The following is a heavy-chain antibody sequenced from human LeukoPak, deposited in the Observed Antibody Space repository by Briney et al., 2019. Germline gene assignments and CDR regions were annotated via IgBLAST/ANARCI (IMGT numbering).Heavy chain of an antibody. J-gene: IGHJ4*02. D-gene: IGHD6-13*01. CDR1: GYTFTRYY. CDR2: INPNSGGT. V-gene: IGHV1-2*02. CDR3: ARDSIFGDSSSNDY. Sequence: ASVKVSCKASGYTFTRYYMHWVRQAPGQGLEWMGWINPNSGGTNYAQKFQGRVTMTRDTSISTAYMELSRLRSDDTAVYYCARDSIFGDSSSNDYWGQGTLVTVSS.